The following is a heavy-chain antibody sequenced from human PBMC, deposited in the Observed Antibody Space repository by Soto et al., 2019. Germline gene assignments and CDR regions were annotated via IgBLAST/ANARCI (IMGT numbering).Heavy chain of an antibody. J-gene: IGHJ4*02. D-gene: IGHD5-12*01. CDR3: ARDDSGYDILDY. CDR2: ISSDSSTI. CDR1: GFTFNTYS. V-gene: IGHV3-48*02. Sequence: EVQLVESGGGLVQPGGSLRLSCAASGFTFNTYSMNWVRQAPGKGLEWVSHISSDSSTIYYADSVRGRFTISRDNAKNSLFLQMNSLRDEDTAVYYCARDDSGYDILDYWGQGTLVTVSS.